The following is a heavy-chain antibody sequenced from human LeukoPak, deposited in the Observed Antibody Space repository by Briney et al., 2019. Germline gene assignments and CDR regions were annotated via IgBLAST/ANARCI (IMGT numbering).Heavy chain of an antibody. Sequence: GGSLRLSCAASGFTFNNYALAWVRQTPEKGLECVSAISGDGVSPYYVDSVRGRFTISRDNSKNTLYLQMHSLRVEDTAVYFCARHRGSSLFVDYWGQGTLVTVSS. J-gene: IGHJ4*02. CDR2: ISGDGVSP. D-gene: IGHD1-26*01. CDR3: ARHRGSSLFVDY. CDR1: GFTFNNYA. V-gene: IGHV3-23*01.